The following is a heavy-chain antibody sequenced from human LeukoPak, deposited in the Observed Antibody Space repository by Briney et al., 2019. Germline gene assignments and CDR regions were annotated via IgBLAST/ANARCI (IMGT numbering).Heavy chain of an antibody. Sequence: SETLSLTCTVSGGSISTSNYYWGWIRQPAGKGLEWIGRIYTSGSTNYNPSLKSRVTISVDTSKNQFSLKLSSVTAADTAVYYCARDGVATSIDYWGQGTLVTVSS. CDR3: ARDGVATSIDY. D-gene: IGHD2-8*01. V-gene: IGHV4-61*02. CDR2: IYTSGST. J-gene: IGHJ4*02. CDR1: GGSISTSNYY.